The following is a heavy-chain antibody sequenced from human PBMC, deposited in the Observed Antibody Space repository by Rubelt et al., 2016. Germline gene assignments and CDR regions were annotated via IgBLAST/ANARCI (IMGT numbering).Heavy chain of an antibody. CDR3: ARQVGSGKWYSDL. J-gene: IGHJ2*01. V-gene: IGHV4-39*01. CDR1: GGSISSSYYY. D-gene: IGHD1-26*01. CDR2: INYSGTT. Sequence: QLQLQESGPGLVKPSETLSLTCTVSGGSISSSYYYWGWIRQPPGKGLEWIGIINYSGTTYYNPSLKSRVTISVDTSKNHFSLNLSSVTAADTAVYYWARQVGSGKWYSDLWGRGTLVTVSS.